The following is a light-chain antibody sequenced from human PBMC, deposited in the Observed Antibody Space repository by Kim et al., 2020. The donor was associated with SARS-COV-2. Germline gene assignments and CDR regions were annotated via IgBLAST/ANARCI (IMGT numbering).Light chain of an antibody. Sequence: GQRVTISCSGSSSNIGSNVVNWYQQLPGTAPKLLIYNNNQRPSGVPDRFSGSKSGTSASLAISGLQSEDEADYYCAAWDDSLDGWVFGAGTQLTVL. CDR2: NNN. CDR3: AAWDDSLDGWV. CDR1: SSNIGSNV. V-gene: IGLV1-44*01. J-gene: IGLJ3*02.